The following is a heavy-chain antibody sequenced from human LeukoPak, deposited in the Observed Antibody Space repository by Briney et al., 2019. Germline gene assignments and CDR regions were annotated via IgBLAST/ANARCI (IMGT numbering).Heavy chain of an antibody. V-gene: IGHV4-39*01. J-gene: IGHJ4*02. Sequence: SETLSLTCTVSGGSISSSSYYWGWIRQPPGKGLEWIGSMYYSGSTYYNPSLKSRVTISVDTSKNQFYLKLSSVTAADTAVYYCARHVVWFGELLPHYFDYWGQGTLVTVSS. CDR2: MYYSGST. D-gene: IGHD3-10*01. CDR1: GGSISSSSYY. CDR3: ARHVVWFGELLPHYFDY.